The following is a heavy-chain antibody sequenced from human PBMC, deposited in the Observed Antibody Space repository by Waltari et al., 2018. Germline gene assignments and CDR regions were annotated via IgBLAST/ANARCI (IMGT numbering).Heavy chain of an antibody. D-gene: IGHD3-3*01. Sequence: QVQLQESGPGLVKPSETLSLTCTVSGDSISNYYWSWIRQPAGKGLEWIGRIYTSGRTYYIPSLKSRVTMSVDTSKNQFSLKLSSVTAADTAVYYCARELADFWSGYYYYYMDVWGKGTTVTISS. V-gene: IGHV4-4*07. CDR1: GDSISNYY. CDR3: ARELADFWSGYYYYYMDV. J-gene: IGHJ6*03. CDR2: IYTSGRT.